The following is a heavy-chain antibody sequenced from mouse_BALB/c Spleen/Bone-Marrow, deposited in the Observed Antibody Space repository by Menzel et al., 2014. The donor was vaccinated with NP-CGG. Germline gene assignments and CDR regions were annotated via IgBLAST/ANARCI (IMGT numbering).Heavy chain of an antibody. V-gene: IGHV5-4*02. D-gene: IGHD1-1*01. CDR2: ISDGGSYT. CDR3: ANYYGSTWFAY. J-gene: IGHJ3*01. CDR1: GFTFSDYY. Sequence: EVKVVESGGDLVKPGGSLKLSCAASGFTFSDYYMYWVRQTPEKRLEWVATISDGGSYTYYPDSVKGRFTISRDNAKNNLYLQMSSLKSEDTAMYYCANYYGSTWFAYWGQGTLVTVSA.